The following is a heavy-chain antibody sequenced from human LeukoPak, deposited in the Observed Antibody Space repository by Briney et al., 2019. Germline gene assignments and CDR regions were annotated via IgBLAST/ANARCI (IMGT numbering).Heavy chain of an antibody. V-gene: IGHV3-30*03. D-gene: IGHD3-9*01. Sequence: GRSLRLSCAASGFTFSSYGMHWVRQAPGKGLEWVAVISYDGSNKYYADSVKGRFTISRDNSKNTLYLQMNSLRAEDTAVYYCARTMTGAFFDYWGQGALVTVSS. CDR2: ISYDGSNK. CDR1: GFTFSSYG. J-gene: IGHJ4*02. CDR3: ARTMTGAFFDY.